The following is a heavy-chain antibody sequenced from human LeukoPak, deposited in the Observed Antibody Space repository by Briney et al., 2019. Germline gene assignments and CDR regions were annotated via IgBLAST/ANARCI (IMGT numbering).Heavy chain of an antibody. V-gene: IGHV3-21*01. CDR2: ISSSNNYI. CDR1: GFTFRGYS. CDR3: ARVPGDY. J-gene: IGHJ4*02. Sequence: GGSLRLSCAASGFTFRGYSMNWVRQVPGKGLEWVSSISSSNNYIYYADSVKGRFTISRDNAKNSLYLQMNYLRAEDTAVYYCARVPGDYWGQGTLVTVSS.